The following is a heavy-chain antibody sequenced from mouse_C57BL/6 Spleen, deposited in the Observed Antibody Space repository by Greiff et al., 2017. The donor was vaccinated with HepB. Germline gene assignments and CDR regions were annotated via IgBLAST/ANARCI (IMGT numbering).Heavy chain of an antibody. D-gene: IGHD1-1*01. J-gene: IGHJ4*01. V-gene: IGHV1-50*01. CDR2: IDPSDSYT. CDR1: GYTFTSYW. Sequence: VQLQQSGAELVKPGASVKLSCKASGYTFTSYWMQWVKQRPGQGLEWIGEIDPSDSYTNYNQKFKGKATLTVDTSSSTAYMQLSSLTSEDSAVYYCARKFPYYYGSSYFYAMDYWGQGTSVTVSS. CDR3: ARKFPYYYGSSYFYAMDY.